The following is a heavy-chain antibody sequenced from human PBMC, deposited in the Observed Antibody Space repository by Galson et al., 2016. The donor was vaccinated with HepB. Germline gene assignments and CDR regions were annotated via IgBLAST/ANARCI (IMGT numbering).Heavy chain of an antibody. CDR2: ITTYNGNT. V-gene: IGHV1-18*01. Sequence: SVKVSCKASGYTFTSYGIAWVRQAPGQGLEWMGWITTYNGNTNYAQNLQGRLTMTTDTSTSTAYMELRSLRSDDTAVYYCAREGISFFGVVISDYWGQGTLVTVSS. J-gene: IGHJ4*02. D-gene: IGHD3-3*01. CDR1: GYTFTSYG. CDR3: AREGISFFGVVISDY.